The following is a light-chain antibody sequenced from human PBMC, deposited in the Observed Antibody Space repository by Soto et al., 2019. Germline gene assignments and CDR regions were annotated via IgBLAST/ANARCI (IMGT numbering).Light chain of an antibody. CDR1: SSDVGGYNY. V-gene: IGLV2-14*01. J-gene: IGLJ3*02. CDR3: SSYTTNSAVV. CDR2: EVN. Sequence: QSALTQPASVSGSPGQSITISCTGTSSDVGGYNYVSWYQQHPGKVPKLMIYEVNNRPSEVSNRFSGSKSGNTASLTISGLQAEDEAYYYCSSYTTNSAVVFGGGTKVTVL.